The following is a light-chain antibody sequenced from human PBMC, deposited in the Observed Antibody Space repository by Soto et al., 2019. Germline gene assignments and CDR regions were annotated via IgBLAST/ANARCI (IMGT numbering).Light chain of an antibody. CDR2: SNY. Sequence: QSVLTQPPSASGTPGQRVTISCSASSGSLSVDWYQHLPGTAPKLLIYSNYQRPSGVPDRFSGSKSGTSASLVISGLQSEDDADYYCAGRDDSLSGLYVFGPGTKLTVL. CDR3: AGRDDSLSGLYV. CDR1: SGSLS. V-gene: IGLV1-44*01. J-gene: IGLJ1*01.